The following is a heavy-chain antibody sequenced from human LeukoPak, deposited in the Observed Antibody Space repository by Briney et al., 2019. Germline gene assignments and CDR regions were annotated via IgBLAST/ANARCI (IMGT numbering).Heavy chain of an antibody. Sequence: GGSLRLSCAASGFTFSSYEMNWVRQAPGKGLEWVSYISSSGSTIYYADSVKGRFTISRDNAKNSLYLQMNSLRAEDTVVYYCARAMVRGVIDDYWGQGTLVTVSS. V-gene: IGHV3-48*03. J-gene: IGHJ4*02. CDR1: GFTFSSYE. D-gene: IGHD3-10*01. CDR2: ISSSGSTI. CDR3: ARAMVRGVIDDY.